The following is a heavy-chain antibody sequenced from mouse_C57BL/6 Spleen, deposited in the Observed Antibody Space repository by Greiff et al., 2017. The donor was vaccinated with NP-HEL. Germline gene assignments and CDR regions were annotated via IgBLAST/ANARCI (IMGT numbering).Heavy chain of an antibody. CDR2: IDPNRGGT. V-gene: IGHV1-72*01. D-gene: IGHD1-1*01. CDR1: GYTFTSYW. CDR3: AILFITTVPFDY. Sequence: QVQLQQPGAELVKPGASVKLSCKASGYTFTSYWMHWVKQRPGRGLEWIGRIDPNRGGTKYNEKFKSKATLTVDKPSSTAYMQRSSLTSEDSAVYYCAILFITTVPFDYWGQGTTLTVSS. J-gene: IGHJ2*01.